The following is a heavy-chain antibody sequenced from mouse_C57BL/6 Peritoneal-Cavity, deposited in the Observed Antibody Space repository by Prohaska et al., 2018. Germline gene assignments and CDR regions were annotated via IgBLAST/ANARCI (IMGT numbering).Heavy chain of an antibody. CDR1: GFTFSDYG. D-gene: IGHD1-1*01. Sequence: EVQLVESGGGLVKPGGSLKLSCAASGFTFSDYGMHWVRQATEKGLECVAYIXXXSSTIYYADTVKGQFTISRDNAKNTLFLQMTSLRSEDTAMYYCATPYYGSSSYWYFDVWGTGTTVTVSS. J-gene: IGHJ1*03. V-gene: IGHV5-17*01. CDR2: IXXXSSTI. CDR3: ATPYYGSSSYWYFDV.